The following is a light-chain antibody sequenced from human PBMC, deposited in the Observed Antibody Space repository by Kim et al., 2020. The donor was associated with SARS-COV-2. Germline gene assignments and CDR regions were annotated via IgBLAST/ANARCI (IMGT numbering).Light chain of an antibody. Sequence: SVRLTCTLSSGHSPYAIAWHQQQPEKGPRYLMKINSDGSHNKGDGIPDRFSGSSSGAERYLTISSLQSEDEADYYCQTWGTDIYVIFGGGTKLTVL. J-gene: IGLJ2*01. V-gene: IGLV4-69*01. CDR1: SGHSPYA. CDR2: INSDGSH. CDR3: QTWGTDIYVI.